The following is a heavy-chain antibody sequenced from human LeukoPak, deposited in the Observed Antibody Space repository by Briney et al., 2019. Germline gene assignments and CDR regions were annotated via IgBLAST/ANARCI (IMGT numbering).Heavy chain of an antibody. CDR2: INPNSGGT. V-gene: IGHV1-2*04. Sequence: ASVKVSCKASGYTFTGYYMPWVRQAPGQGLEWMGWINPNSGGTNYAQKFQGWVTMTRDTSISTAYMELSRLRSDDTAVYYCAREYCSSTSCYFDYWGQGTLVTVSS. D-gene: IGHD2-2*01. CDR3: AREYCSSTSCYFDY. J-gene: IGHJ4*02. CDR1: GYTFTGYY.